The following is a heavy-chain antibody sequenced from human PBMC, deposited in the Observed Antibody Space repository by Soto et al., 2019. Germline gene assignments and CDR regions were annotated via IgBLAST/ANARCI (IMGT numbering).Heavy chain of an antibody. V-gene: IGHV3-30-3*01. Sequence: SLRLSCAASGFTFSSYAMHWVRQAPGKGLEWVAVISYDGSNKYYADSVKGRFTISRDNSKNTLYLQMNSLRAEDTAVYYCARDTVVVVVAATDYYYYGMDVWGQGTTVTVSS. CDR3: ARDTVVVVVAATDYYYYGMDV. J-gene: IGHJ6*02. D-gene: IGHD2-15*01. CDR1: GFTFSSYA. CDR2: ISYDGSNK.